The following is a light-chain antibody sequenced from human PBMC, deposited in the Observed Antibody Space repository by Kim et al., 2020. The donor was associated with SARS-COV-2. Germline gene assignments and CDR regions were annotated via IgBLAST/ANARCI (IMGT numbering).Light chain of an antibody. CDR1: SSDVGGYNY. Sequence: GQPVTISCTGTSSDVGGYNYVSWYQQHPGKAPKLMIYEVNKRPSGVPDRFSGSKSGNTASLTVSGLQAEDEADYYCSSYAGSNNLVFGGGIQLTVL. V-gene: IGLV2-8*01. J-gene: IGLJ2*01. CDR2: EVN. CDR3: SSYAGSNNLV.